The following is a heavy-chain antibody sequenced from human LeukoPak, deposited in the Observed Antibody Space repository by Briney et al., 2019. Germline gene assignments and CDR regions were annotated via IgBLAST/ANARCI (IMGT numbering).Heavy chain of an antibody. D-gene: IGHD3-22*01. CDR1: GGSISSYY. Sequence: PSETLSLTCTVSGGSISSYYWSWIRQPPGKGLEWIGSIFYSGSTGSNPSLKGRVTISVDASKNQFSLKLSSVTAADTAMYFCARHYDSSAYWYYFGYWGQGTLVTVSS. CDR3: ARHYDSSAYWYYFGY. CDR2: IFYSGST. V-gene: IGHV4-59*08. J-gene: IGHJ4*02.